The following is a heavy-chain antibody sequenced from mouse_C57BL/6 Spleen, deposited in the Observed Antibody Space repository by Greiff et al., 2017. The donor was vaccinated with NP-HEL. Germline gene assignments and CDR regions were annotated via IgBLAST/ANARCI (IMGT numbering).Heavy chain of an antibody. CDR2: IYPRDGST. CDR1: GYTFTSYD. D-gene: IGHD1-1*01. J-gene: IGHJ1*03. Sequence: QVTLKLSGPELVKPGASVKLSCKASGYTFTSYDINWVKQRPGQGLEWIGWIYPRDGSTKYNEKFKGKATLTVDTSSSTAYMELHSLTSEDSAVYFCARGYYYGSDWYFDVWGTGTTVTVSS. V-gene: IGHV1-85*01. CDR3: ARGYYYGSDWYFDV.